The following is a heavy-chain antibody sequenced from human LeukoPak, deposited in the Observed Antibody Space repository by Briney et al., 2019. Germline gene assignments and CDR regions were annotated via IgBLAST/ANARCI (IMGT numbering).Heavy chain of an antibody. D-gene: IGHD2-2*02. CDR2: INPNSGDT. CDR1: GYTFTGYY. V-gene: IGHV1-2*06. Sequence: ASVKVSCKASGYTFTGYYVHWVRQAPGQGLEWMGRINPNSGDTNYAQKFQGRVTMTRDTSISTAYMELSRLRSDNTAVYYCARSGSTSCYSCYYYGMDVWGQGTTVTVSS. J-gene: IGHJ6*02. CDR3: ARSGSTSCYSCYYYGMDV.